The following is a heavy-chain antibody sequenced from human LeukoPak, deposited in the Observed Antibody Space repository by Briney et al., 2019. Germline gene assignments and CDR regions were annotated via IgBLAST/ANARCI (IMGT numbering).Heavy chain of an antibody. CDR1: GFTFSSYA. CDR2: ISYDGSNK. D-gene: IGHD2-2*01. Sequence: GGSLRLSCAASGFTFSSYAMHWVRQAPGKGLEWVAVISYDGSNKYYADSVKGRFTIPRDNSKNTLYLQMNSLRAEDTAVYYCARAGDCSSTSCYVSAFDIWGQGTMVTVSS. CDR3: ARAGDCSSTSCYVSAFDI. J-gene: IGHJ3*02. V-gene: IGHV3-30-3*01.